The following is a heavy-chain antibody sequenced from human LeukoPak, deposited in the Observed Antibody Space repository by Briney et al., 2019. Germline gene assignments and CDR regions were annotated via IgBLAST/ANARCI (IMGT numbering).Heavy chain of an antibody. CDR3: ARDPAEYYFDY. J-gene: IGHJ4*02. Sequence: GGSLRLSCTASGFIFSNYWMVWVRQAPGKGLEWVASINQDASEKYYVDSVKGRFTISRDNAKNTLYLQMNSLRAEDTAVYYCARDPAEYYFDYWGQGTLVTVSS. CDR2: INQDASEK. CDR1: GFIFSNYW. V-gene: IGHV3-7*01.